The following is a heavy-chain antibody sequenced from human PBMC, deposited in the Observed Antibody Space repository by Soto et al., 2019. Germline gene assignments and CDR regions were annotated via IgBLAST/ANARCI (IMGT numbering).Heavy chain of an antibody. D-gene: IGHD3-10*01. Sequence: EVQLLESGGGLVQPGGSLRPSCAASGFTFSSYAMSWVRQAPGKGLEWVSAIIGSGGNTYYADSVKGRFTISRDNSKNALYLQMNTRRAEDTAVYYCAKGREGFGNDAFDIWGQGTMVTVSS. V-gene: IGHV3-23*01. CDR1: GFTFSSYA. J-gene: IGHJ3*02. CDR3: AKGREGFGNDAFDI. CDR2: IIGSGGNT.